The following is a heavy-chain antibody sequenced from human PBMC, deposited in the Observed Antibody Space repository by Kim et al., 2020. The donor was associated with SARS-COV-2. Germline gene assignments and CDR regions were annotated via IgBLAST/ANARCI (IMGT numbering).Heavy chain of an antibody. J-gene: IGHJ4*02. Sequence: SETLSLTCAVYGDPVNGYYWSWIRQPPGKGLEWIGEINYDRSTNYKPSLKSRVTMSLDSSKSQFSLRLTSLTAADTAVYYCASGRYFDWLFHQSPHYFDYWGQGNLVTFSS. CDR2: INYDRST. D-gene: IGHD3-9*01. V-gene: IGHV4-34*01. CDR3: ASGRYFDWLFHQSPHYFDY. CDR1: GDPVNGYY.